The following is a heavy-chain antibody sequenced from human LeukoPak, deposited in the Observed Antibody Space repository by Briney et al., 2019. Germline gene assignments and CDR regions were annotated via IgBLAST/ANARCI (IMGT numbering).Heavy chain of an antibody. CDR2: IYHSGST. V-gene: IGHV4-38-2*02. CDR3: ARDALGDYVEVDY. Sequence: SETLSLTCTVSGYSISSGYYWGWIRQPPGKGLEWIGSIYHSGSTYYNPSLKSRVTISVDTSKNQFSLKLSSVTAADTAVYYCARDALGDYVEVDYWGQGTLVTVSS. J-gene: IGHJ4*02. CDR1: GYSISSGYY. D-gene: IGHD4-17*01.